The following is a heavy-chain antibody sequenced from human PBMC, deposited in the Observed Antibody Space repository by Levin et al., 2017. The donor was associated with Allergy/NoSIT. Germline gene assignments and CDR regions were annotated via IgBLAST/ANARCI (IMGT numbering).Heavy chain of an antibody. Sequence: LSQTLSLTCTVSGGSINSGDYYWSWIRQHPEKGLEWIGYIHYSGNTYYNPSLKSRLTMSLDTPKNQFSVNLSSVTAADTAVYYCARMYDYSNRHFVNWGLGTLVTVSS. CDR3: ARMYDYSNRHFVN. J-gene: IGHJ4*02. CDR2: IHYSGNT. D-gene: IGHD4-11*01. V-gene: IGHV4-31*03. CDR1: GGSINSGDYY.